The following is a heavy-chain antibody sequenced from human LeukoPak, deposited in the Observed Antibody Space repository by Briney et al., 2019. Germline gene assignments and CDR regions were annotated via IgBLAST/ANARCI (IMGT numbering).Heavy chain of an antibody. CDR3: ASGRSNYYRSPLDS. D-gene: IGHD3-22*01. V-gene: IGHV4-34*01. CDR2: INHSGST. Sequence: SETLSLTCAVYGGSFSGYYWSWIRQPPGKGLEWIGEINHSGSTNYNPSLKSRVTISVDTSKSQFSLDLNSVTAADTAVYYCASGRSNYYRSPLDSWGQGTLVTVSS. J-gene: IGHJ4*02. CDR1: GGSFSGYY.